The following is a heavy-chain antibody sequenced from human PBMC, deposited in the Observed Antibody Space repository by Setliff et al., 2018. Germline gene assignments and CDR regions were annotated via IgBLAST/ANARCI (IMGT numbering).Heavy chain of an antibody. J-gene: IGHJ4*02. Sequence: ASVKVSCKTSGYTFTDYGVSWVRQAPEQGLEWMGRISGYNGNTYFAPKFQGRVTLTTDTSTTTAFMAIRSLTSDDTAVYYCRRLVCYCTSVACHRASGDDYWGQGALVTVSS. D-gene: IGHD2-8*02. CDR3: RRLVCYCTSVACHRASGDDY. V-gene: IGHV1-18*01. CDR2: ISGYNGNT. CDR1: GYTFTDYG.